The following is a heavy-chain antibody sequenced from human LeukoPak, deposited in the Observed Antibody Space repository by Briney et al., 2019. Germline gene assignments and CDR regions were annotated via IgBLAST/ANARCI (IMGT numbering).Heavy chain of an antibody. D-gene: IGHD6-19*01. Sequence: GASVKVSCKASGYTFTSYAMHWVRQAPRQRLEWMGWINAGNGNTKYSQKFQGRVTITRDTSASTAYMELSSLRSEDTAVYYCARDLFVSMAGTGRLFDYWGQGTLVTVSS. V-gene: IGHV1-3*01. J-gene: IGHJ4*02. CDR2: INAGNGNT. CDR3: ARDLFVSMAGTGRLFDY. CDR1: GYTFTSYA.